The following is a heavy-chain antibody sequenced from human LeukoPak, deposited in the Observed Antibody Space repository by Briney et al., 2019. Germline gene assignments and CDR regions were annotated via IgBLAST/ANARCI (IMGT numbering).Heavy chain of an antibody. Sequence: PSETLSLTCAVYGGSFSGYYWSWIRQPPGKGLEWIGEINHSGSTNYNPSLKSRVTISVDTSKNQFSLKLSSVTAADTAVYYCAREGGYSSYYFDYWGQGTLVTVSS. D-gene: IGHD6-19*01. CDR3: AREGGYSSYYFDY. CDR1: GGSFSGYY. J-gene: IGHJ4*02. CDR2: INHSGST. V-gene: IGHV4-34*01.